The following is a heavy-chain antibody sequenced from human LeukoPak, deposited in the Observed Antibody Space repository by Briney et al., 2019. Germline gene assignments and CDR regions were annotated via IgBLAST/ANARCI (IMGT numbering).Heavy chain of an antibody. CDR3: ARDSIAAAGKGMGY. CDR2: ISAYNGNT. Sequence: VSVSVSCRASGYTFTIYGISWVRQAPGQGLEWMGWISAYNGNTNYAQKLQGRVTMTTDTSTSTAYMELRSLRSDDTAVYYCARDSIAAAGKGMGYWGQGTLVTVSS. J-gene: IGHJ4*02. D-gene: IGHD6-13*01. V-gene: IGHV1-18*01. CDR1: GYTFTIYG.